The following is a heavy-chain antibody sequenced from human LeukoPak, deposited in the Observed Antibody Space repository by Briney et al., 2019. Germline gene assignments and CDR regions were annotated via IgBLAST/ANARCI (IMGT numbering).Heavy chain of an antibody. Sequence: GGSLRLSCAASGFTFNKYAMSWVRQAPGKRLEWVSYISSSSSTIYYADSVKGRFTISRDNAKNSLYLQMNSLRAEDTAVYYCATSRFYLESWGQGTLVTVSS. J-gene: IGHJ4*02. V-gene: IGHV3-48*01. CDR2: ISSSSSTI. CDR1: GFTFNKYA. CDR3: ATSRFYLES.